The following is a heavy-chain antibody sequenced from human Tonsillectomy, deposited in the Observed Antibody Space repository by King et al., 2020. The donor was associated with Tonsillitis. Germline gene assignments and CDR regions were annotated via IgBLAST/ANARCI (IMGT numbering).Heavy chain of an antibody. D-gene: IGHD3-3*02. Sequence: VQLQQWGAGLLKPSETLSLTCAVSSGSFSDYHWNWIRQPPGKGLEWIGEINPSGNTNYNPSLKSRVTISVDTSKNLFSLSQTSVTAADTAIYYCARLAAFYGMDVWGQGTTVTVSS. CDR1: SGSFSDYH. V-gene: IGHV4-34*01. J-gene: IGHJ6*02. CDR2: INPSGNT. CDR3: ARLAAFYGMDV.